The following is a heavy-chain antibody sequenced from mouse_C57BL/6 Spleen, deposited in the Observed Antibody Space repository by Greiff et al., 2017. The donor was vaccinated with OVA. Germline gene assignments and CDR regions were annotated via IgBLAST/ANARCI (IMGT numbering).Heavy chain of an antibody. CDR1: GYTFTSYW. V-gene: IGHV1-52*01. D-gene: IGHD1-1*01. CDR2: IDPSDSET. CDR3: ARRYRYAMDY. Sequence: QVQLQQPGAELVRPGSSVKLSCKASGYTFTSYWMHWVKQRPIQGLEWIGNIDPSDSETHYNQKFKDKATLTVDKSSSTAYMQLSSLTSEDSAVYYCARRYRYAMDYWGQGTSVTVSS. J-gene: IGHJ4*01.